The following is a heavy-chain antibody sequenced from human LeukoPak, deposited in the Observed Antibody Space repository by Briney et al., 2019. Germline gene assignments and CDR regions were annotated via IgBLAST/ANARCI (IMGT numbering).Heavy chain of an antibody. CDR2: IRYDGSNK. D-gene: IGHD2-8*01. V-gene: IGHV3-30*02. Sequence: GGSLRLSCAASGFTFSSHGMNWVRQAPGKGLEWVTFIRYDGSNKYYADSVKGRFIISRDNSKNTLYLQMNSLRAEDTAVYYCAKDPDCTSGICYTFFDYWGQGTLVTVSS. CDR3: AKDPDCTSGICYTFFDY. J-gene: IGHJ4*02. CDR1: GFTFSSHG.